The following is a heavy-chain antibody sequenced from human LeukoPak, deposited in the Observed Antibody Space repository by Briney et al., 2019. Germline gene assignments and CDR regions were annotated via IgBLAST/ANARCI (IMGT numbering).Heavy chain of an antibody. V-gene: IGHV3-74*01. CDR1: GFTFDDYA. CDR2: INDDGSMT. Sequence: PGRSLRLSCAASGFTFDDYAMHWVRQAPGKGLVWVSRINDDGSMTSYVDSVKGRFTISRDNAKNRLYLRMNSLRVEDTAVYYCVRALSGTDDFWGQGTLVTVSS. CDR3: VRALSGTDDF. D-gene: IGHD1-7*01. J-gene: IGHJ4*02.